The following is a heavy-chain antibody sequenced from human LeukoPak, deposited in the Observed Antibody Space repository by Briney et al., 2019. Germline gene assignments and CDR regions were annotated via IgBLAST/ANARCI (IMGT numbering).Heavy chain of an antibody. Sequence: GGSLRLSCVASEFTFSSHWMHWVRQAPGKGLVWVSRLNSDGSSTSYADSVKGRFTISRDNAKNTLYLQMNSLRAEDTAVYYCARLDSSGYSDAFDIWGQGTMVTVSS. V-gene: IGHV3-74*01. CDR2: LNSDGSST. J-gene: IGHJ3*02. CDR1: EFTFSSHW. CDR3: ARLDSSGYSDAFDI. D-gene: IGHD3-22*01.